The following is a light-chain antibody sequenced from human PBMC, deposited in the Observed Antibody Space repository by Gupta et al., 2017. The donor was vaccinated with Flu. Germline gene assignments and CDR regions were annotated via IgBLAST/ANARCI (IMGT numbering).Light chain of an antibody. CDR3: SSYTSSNTFYV. Sequence: QSALTQPASVSGSPGQSITISCTGTSSDVGVSNYVSWYQQHPGKAPKLMIYDVSNRPSGVSSRFSGSKSGNTASLTISGLEAEDETDYYCSSYTSSNTFYVFGTGTKVTVL. CDR1: SSDVGVSNY. J-gene: IGLJ1*01. CDR2: DVS. V-gene: IGLV2-14*01.